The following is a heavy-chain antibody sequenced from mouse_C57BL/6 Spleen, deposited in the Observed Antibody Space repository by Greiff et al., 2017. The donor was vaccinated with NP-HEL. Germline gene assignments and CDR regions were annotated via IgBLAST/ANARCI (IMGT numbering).Heavy chain of an antibody. CDR1: GYTFTSYW. Sequence: QVQLKQPGAELVRPGSSVKLSCKASGYTFTSYWMHWVKQRPIQGLEWIGNIDPSDSETHYNQKFKDKATLTVDKSSSTAYMQLSSLTSEDSAVYYCARYYGSNWYFDVWGTGTTVTVSS. V-gene: IGHV1-52*01. D-gene: IGHD1-1*01. CDR3: ARYYGSNWYFDV. CDR2: IDPSDSET. J-gene: IGHJ1*03.